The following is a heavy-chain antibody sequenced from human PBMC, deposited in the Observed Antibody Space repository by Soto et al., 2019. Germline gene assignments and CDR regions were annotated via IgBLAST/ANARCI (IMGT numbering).Heavy chain of an antibody. CDR1: GFTFSSYA. J-gene: IGHJ4*02. Sequence: EVQLLESGGGLVQPGGSLRLSCAASGFTFSSYAMSWVRQAPGKGLEWVSAISGSGGSTYYADSVKGRFTISRDNSNNTLYLQMNSRRAEDTAVYYCAKAVRVPECSGGSCYPTFEYWGQGTLVTV. CDR3: AKAVRVPECSGGSCYPTFEY. V-gene: IGHV3-23*01. D-gene: IGHD2-15*01. CDR2: ISGSGGST.